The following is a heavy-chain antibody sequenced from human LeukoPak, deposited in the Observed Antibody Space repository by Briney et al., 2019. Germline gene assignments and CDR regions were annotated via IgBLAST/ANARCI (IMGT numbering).Heavy chain of an antibody. D-gene: IGHD3-22*01. Sequence: SGPTLVKPTQTLTLTCTFSGFSLSTSGVGVGWIRQPPGKALEWLALIYWDDDKRYSPSLKSRLTITKDTSKNQVVLTMTNMDPVDTATYYCAHRRSGVNSSGYFDYWGQGTLVTVSS. CDR3: AHRRSGVNSSGYFDY. CDR1: GFSLSTSGVG. J-gene: IGHJ4*02. V-gene: IGHV2-5*02. CDR2: IYWDDDK.